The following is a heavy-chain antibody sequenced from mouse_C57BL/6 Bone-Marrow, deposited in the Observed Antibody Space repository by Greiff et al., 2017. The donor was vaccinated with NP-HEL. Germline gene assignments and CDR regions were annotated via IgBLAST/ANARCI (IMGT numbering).Heavy chain of an antibody. V-gene: IGHV1-64*01. CDR1: GYTFTSYW. J-gene: IGHJ3*01. D-gene: IGHD1-2*01. CDR3: ARNGLRPAWFAY. CDR2: IHPNSGST. Sequence: QVQLQQPGAELVKPGASVKLSCKASGYTFTSYWMHWVKQRPGQGLEWIGMIHPNSGSTNYNEKFKSKATLTVDKSSRTAYMQLSSLTSEDSAVYYCARNGLRPAWFAYWGQGTLVTVSA.